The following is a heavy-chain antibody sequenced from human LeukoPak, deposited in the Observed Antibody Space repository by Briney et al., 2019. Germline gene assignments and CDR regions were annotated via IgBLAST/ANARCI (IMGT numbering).Heavy chain of an antibody. V-gene: IGHV4-59*08. Sequence: PSETLSLTCTVSGGSISSYYWSWIRQPPGKGLEWIGYIYYSGSTNYNPSLKSRVTISVGTSKNQFSLKLSSVTAADTAVYYCARQPGVVVAATDYYYGMDVGGQGTTVTVSS. D-gene: IGHD2-15*01. CDR3: ARQPGVVVAATDYYYGMDV. CDR1: GGSISSYY. CDR2: IYYSGST. J-gene: IGHJ6*02.